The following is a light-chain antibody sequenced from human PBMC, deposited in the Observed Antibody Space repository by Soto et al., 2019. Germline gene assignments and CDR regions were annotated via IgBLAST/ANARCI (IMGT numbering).Light chain of an antibody. V-gene: IGLV2-14*01. Sequence: LTQPASVSGSPGQSITISCAGTTNDVGAYNYVAWYQHHPGKAPILLIYEVSSRPSWISYRFSGSKSGNMASLTISGLQAEDEADYYCSSSSTTNTVVFGGGTK. CDR2: EVS. CDR3: SSSSTTNTVV. CDR1: TNDVGAYNY. J-gene: IGLJ2*01.